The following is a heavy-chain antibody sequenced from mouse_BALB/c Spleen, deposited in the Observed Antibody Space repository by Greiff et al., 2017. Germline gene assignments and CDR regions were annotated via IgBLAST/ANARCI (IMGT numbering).Heavy chain of an antibody. CDR2: IWTGGGT. CDR3: VRDLIYFDY. J-gene: IGHJ2*01. Sequence: QVQLQQSGPGLVAPSQSLSITCTVSGFSLTSYDISWIRQPPGKGLEWLGVIWTGGGTNYNSAFMSRLSISKDNSKSQVFLKMNSLQTDDTAIYYCVRDLIYFDYWGQGTTLTVSS. CDR1: GFSLTSYD. V-gene: IGHV2-9-2*01.